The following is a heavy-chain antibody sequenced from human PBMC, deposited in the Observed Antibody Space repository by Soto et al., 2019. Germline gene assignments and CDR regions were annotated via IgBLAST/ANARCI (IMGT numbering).Heavy chain of an antibody. CDR2: VYYSGST. CDR3: ARERTGDPTFFDY. J-gene: IGHJ4*02. Sequence: SETLSLTCTVSGGSVSSGDYYWSWIRQPPGKGLQWIGYVYYSGSTDYNPSLKSRVTISVDTSKNQFSLRLTSVTVADTAVYYCARERTGDPTFFDYWGQGTLVTVSS. D-gene: IGHD1-1*01. CDR1: GGSVSSGDYY. V-gene: IGHV4-61*08.